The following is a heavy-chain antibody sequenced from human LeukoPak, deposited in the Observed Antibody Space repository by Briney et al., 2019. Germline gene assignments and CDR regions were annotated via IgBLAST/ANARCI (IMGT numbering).Heavy chain of an antibody. V-gene: IGHV1-18*01. Sequence: ASVKVSCKASGYTFTSYGISWVRQAPGQGLEWMGWISAYNDNINYAQNLQGRFTMTTDTSTSTAYMGLRSLRPDDTAVYYCARGLGSGSYYAYWGQGTLVSVSS. J-gene: IGHJ4*02. D-gene: IGHD3-10*01. CDR1: GYTFTSYG. CDR3: ARGLGSGSYYAY. CDR2: ISAYNDNI.